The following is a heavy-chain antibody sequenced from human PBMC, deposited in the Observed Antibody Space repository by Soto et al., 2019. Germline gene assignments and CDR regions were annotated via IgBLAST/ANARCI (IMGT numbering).Heavy chain of an antibody. CDR2: ISSSGTII. D-gene: IGHD4-17*01. J-gene: IGHJ4*02. CDR1: GFIFTSYA. CDR3: ASFSRMTDGYY. Sequence: EVHLVESGGGLVQPGESLRLSCAASGFIFTSYAINWVRQAPGKGLEWVSYISSSGTIIYYADSVKGRFTISRDNAKISLYLQMNSLRAEDTAVYYCASFSRMTDGYYWGQGTLVTVSS. V-gene: IGHV3-48*01.